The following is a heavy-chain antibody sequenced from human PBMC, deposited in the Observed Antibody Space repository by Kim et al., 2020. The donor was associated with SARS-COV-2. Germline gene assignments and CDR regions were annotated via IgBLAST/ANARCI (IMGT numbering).Heavy chain of an antibody. D-gene: IGHD3-3*01. J-gene: IGHJ4*02. CDR3: ATEKSGYAFDY. V-gene: IGHV3-33*01. Sequence: GGSLRLSCAASGLTFGDFGMHWVRQAPGKGLEWVAVIWFDGTNDCYADSVKGRFTISRDDSINTLYLQMNSLRAEDTALYFCATEKSGYAFDYWGQGTPV. CDR2: IWFDGTND. CDR1: GLTFGDFG.